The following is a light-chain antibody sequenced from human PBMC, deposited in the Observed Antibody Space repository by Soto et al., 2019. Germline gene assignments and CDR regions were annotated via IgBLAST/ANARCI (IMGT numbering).Light chain of an antibody. J-gene: IGKJ4*01. V-gene: IGKV3-20*01. CDR1: QSVSSNY. Sequence: EIVLTQSPGTLSLSPGERATLSCTASQSVSSNYLAWYQQKPGQAPRLLIYGASSRAADIPDRFSGSGSGTDFTLTITRLEPEDFAVYYCQQYGSSPRLTFGGGSKVEVK. CDR3: QQYGSSPRLT. CDR2: GAS.